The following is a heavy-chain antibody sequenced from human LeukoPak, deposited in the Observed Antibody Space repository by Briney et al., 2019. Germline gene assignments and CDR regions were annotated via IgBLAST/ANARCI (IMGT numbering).Heavy chain of an antibody. D-gene: IGHD3-16*02. V-gene: IGHV3-23*01. CDR3: AKWSHRYDYVWGSYRQDYGMDV. CDR1: GFTFSSYA. CDR2: ISGSGGST. Sequence: GGSLRLSCAASGFTFSSYAMSWVRQAPGKGLEWVSAISGSGGSTYYADSVKGRFTISRDNSKNTLYLQMNSLRAEDTVVYYCAKWSHRYDYVWGSYRQDYGMDVWGQGTTVTVSS. J-gene: IGHJ6*02.